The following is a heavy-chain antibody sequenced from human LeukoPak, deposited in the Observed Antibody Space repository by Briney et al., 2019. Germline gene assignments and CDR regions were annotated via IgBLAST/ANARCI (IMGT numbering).Heavy chain of an antibody. D-gene: IGHD2-15*01. CDR1: GFTVSSNY. Sequence: PGGSLRLSCAASGFTVSSNYMSWVRQAPGKGLEWVSVIYSGGSTYYADSVKGRFTISRDNSKNTLYLQMNSLKTEDTAVYYCTTVSRGSVSVGFFYYYYYYMDVWGKGTTVTVSS. V-gene: IGHV3-53*01. CDR2: IYSGGST. J-gene: IGHJ6*03. CDR3: TTVSRGSVSVGFFYYYYYYMDV.